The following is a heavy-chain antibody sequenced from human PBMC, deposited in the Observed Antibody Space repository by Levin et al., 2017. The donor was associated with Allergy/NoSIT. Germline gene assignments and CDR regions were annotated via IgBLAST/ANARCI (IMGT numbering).Heavy chain of an antibody. Sequence: GESLKISCAASGFTFSSYSMNWVRQAPGKGLEWVSSISSSSSYIYYADSVKGRFTISRDNAKNSLYLQMNSLRAEDTAVYYCAREGRDGYNHPSDYWGQGTLVTVSS. J-gene: IGHJ4*02. CDR3: AREGRDGYNHPSDY. V-gene: IGHV3-21*01. CDR2: ISSSSSYI. CDR1: GFTFSSYS. D-gene: IGHD5-24*01.